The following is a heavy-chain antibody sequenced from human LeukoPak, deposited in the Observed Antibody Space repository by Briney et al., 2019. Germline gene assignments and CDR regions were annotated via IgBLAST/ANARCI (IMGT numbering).Heavy chain of an antibody. J-gene: IGHJ5*02. CDR2: INSNVRST. V-gene: IGHV3-74*01. Sequence: GGSLRLSCAASGFTFSSEWMHWVRQAPGRGLVWISHINSNVRSTNYGDSVKGRFTVSRDNAKNTLYLQMNSLRAEDTAVYYCARDLPRTSGPWGQGTLVTVSS. CDR1: GFTFSSEW. CDR3: ARDLPRTSGP. D-gene: IGHD3-10*01.